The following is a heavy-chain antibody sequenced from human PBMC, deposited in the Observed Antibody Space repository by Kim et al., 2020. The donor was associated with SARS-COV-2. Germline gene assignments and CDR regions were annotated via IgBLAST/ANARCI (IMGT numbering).Heavy chain of an antibody. CDR2: IYHSGST. V-gene: IGHV4-4*02. D-gene: IGHD3-22*01. J-gene: IGHJ4*02. CDR3: AREAPHYYDSSGKRSGFDY. Sequence: SETLSLTCAVSGGSISSSNWWSWVRQPPGKGLEWIGEIYHSGSTNYNPSLKSRVTISVDKSKNQFSLKLSSVTAADTAVYYCAREAPHYYDSSGKRSGFDYWGQGTLVTVSS. CDR1: GGSISSSNW.